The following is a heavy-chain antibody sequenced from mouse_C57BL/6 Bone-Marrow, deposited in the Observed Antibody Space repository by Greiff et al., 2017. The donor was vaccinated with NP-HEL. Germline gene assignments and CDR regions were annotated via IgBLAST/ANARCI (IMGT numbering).Heavy chain of an antibody. CDR3: ARGRLLRAMDY. D-gene: IGHD1-1*01. CDR2: IYPGDGDT. V-gene: IGHV1-80*01. J-gene: IGHJ4*01. Sequence: VKLQESGAELVKPGASVKISCKASGYAFSSYWMNWVKQRPGKGLEWIGQIYPGDGDTNYNGKFKGKATLTADKSSSTAYMQLSSLTSEDSAVYFCARGRLLRAMDYWGQGTSVTVSS. CDR1: GYAFSSYW.